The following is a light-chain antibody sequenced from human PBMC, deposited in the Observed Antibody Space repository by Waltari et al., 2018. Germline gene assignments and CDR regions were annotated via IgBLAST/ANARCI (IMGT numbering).Light chain of an antibody. J-gene: IGKJ5*01. CDR3: MQGTHWPYT. Sequence: DIQMTQSPSSLSASEGDRVTITCRASQSIATRLNWYQQKPGKAPKVLIFDASTLQTGVPDRFSGSGSGTDFTLKISRVEAEDFGVYYCMQGTHWPYTFGQGTRLEIK. CDR2: DAS. CDR1: QSIATR. V-gene: IGKV1-39*01.